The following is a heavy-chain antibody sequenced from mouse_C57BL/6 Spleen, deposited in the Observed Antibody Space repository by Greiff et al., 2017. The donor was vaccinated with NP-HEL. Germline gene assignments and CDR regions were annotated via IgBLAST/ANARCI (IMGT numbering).Heavy chain of an antibody. V-gene: IGHV1-55*01. Sequence: VQLQQPGAELVKPGASVTMSCKASGYTFTSYWITWVKQRPGQGLAWIGDIYPGSGSTNYNEKFKSKATLTVDTSSSTAYMQLSSLTSEDSAVYYCARGYGSSPYAMDYWGQGTSVTVSS. D-gene: IGHD1-1*01. J-gene: IGHJ4*01. CDR2: IYPGSGST. CDR1: GYTFTSYW. CDR3: ARGYGSSPYAMDY.